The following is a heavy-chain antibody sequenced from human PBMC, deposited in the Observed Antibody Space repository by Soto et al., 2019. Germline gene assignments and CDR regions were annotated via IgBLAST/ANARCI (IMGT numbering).Heavy chain of an antibody. CDR3: ARGVLYYYDSSGYHFLHLFDY. V-gene: IGHV4-30-4*01. Sequence: SETLSLTCTVSGGSISSGDYYWSWIRQPPGKGLEWIGYIYYSGSTYYNPSLKSRVTISVDTSKNQFSLKLSSVTAADTAVYYCARGVLYYYDSSGYHFLHLFDYRGQRSLVTGSS. CDR1: GGSISSGDYY. CDR2: IYYSGST. J-gene: IGHJ4*02. D-gene: IGHD3-22*01.